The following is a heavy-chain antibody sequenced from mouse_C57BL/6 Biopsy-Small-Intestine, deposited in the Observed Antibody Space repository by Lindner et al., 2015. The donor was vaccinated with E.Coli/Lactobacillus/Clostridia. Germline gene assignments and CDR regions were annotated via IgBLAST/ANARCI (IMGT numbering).Heavy chain of an antibody. CDR2: ISDDGSYT. D-gene: IGHD1-1*01. Sequence: VQLQESGGGLVKPGGSLKLSCAASGFTFSSYAMSWVRQTPEKRLEWVATISDDGSYTYYPDNVKGRFTISRDNAKNNLYLQMSHLKSEDTAMYYCARDYYGSRYYFDYWGQGTTLTVSS. J-gene: IGHJ2*01. CDR1: GFTFSSYA. CDR3: ARDYYGSRYYFDY. V-gene: IGHV5-4*01.